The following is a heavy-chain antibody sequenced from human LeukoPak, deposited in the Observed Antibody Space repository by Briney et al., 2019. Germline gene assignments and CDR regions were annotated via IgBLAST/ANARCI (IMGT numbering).Heavy chain of an antibody. CDR1: GGTVSSYA. CDR2: IIPIFGTA. CDR3: ARDFVLDAFDI. J-gene: IGHJ3*02. D-gene: IGHD2/OR15-2a*01. Sequence: ASVKVSCKASGGTVSSYAISWVRQAPGQGLEGMGGIIPIFGTANYAQKFQGSVTITTDEPTSTAYTELSSLRSDDTAVYYCARDFVLDAFDIWGQGTMVTVSS. V-gene: IGHV1-69*05.